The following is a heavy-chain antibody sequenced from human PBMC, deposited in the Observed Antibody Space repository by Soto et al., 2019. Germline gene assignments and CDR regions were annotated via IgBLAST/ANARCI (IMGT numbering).Heavy chain of an antibody. Sequence: PGGSLRLSCAASGFTFSSYWMSWVRQAPGKGLEWVANIKQDGSEKYYVDSVKGRFTISRDNAKNSLYLQMNSLRAEDTAVYYCARDLEYYDRVGSYGMDVWGQGTTVTVSS. J-gene: IGHJ6*02. D-gene: IGHD3-22*01. V-gene: IGHV3-7*03. CDR2: IKQDGSEK. CDR1: GFTFSSYW. CDR3: ARDLEYYDRVGSYGMDV.